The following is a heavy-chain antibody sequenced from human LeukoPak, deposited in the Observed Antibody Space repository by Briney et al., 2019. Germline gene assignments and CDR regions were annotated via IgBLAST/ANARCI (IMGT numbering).Heavy chain of an antibody. V-gene: IGHV4-4*02. D-gene: IGHD3-10*01. CDR2: IYHSGST. J-gene: IGHJ5*02. CDR1: GGSISSSNW. Sequence: PSGTRSLTCAVSGGSISSSNWWNWVRQPPGKGLEWIGEIYHSGSTNYNPSLKSRVTMSVDKSKNQLSLKLSSVTAADTAVYYCAREGEGNCYGSGSRSRRFDPWGQGTLVTVSS. CDR3: AREGEGNCYGSGSRSRRFDP.